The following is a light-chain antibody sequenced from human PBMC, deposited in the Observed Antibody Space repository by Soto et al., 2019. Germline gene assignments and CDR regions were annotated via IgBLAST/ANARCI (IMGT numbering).Light chain of an antibody. CDR1: QSIGTN. J-gene: IGKJ2*01. V-gene: IGKV1-39*01. CDR3: QQGYAFPGT. Sequence: DIQMTQSPSSLSASVGDRVTITCRASQSIGTNVNWYQQKLGKAPELLIYSASSLETGVPPRFSGSGSGSDCTLTINSVPPEDVATFYCQQGYAFPGTFGQGPKVQIK. CDR2: SAS.